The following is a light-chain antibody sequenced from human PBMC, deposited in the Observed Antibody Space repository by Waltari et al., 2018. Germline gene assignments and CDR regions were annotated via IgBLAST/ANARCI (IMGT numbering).Light chain of an antibody. CDR1: QSVSSGY. J-gene: IGKJ2*01. V-gene: IGKV3-20*01. CDR2: GAA. Sequence: EIVLTQSPGTLSLSPGERATLSCRASQSVSSGYLAWYQQPPGQAPRLLIFGAASRAAGIPDRFSGSGSGTDFTLTIRRLEPEDFAVYYCQQYGTSPYTFGQGTKLEIK. CDR3: QQYGTSPYT.